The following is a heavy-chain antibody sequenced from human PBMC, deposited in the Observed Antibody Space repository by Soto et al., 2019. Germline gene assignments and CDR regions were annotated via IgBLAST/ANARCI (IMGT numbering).Heavy chain of an antibody. J-gene: IGHJ6*02. CDR1: GFSLSTSGVG. CDR3: AHRTIQVYGMDV. V-gene: IGHV2-5*02. Sequence: QITLKESGPPLVKPTQTLTLTCTFSGFSLSTSGVGVGWIRQPPGKALEWLALIYWDDDKRYSPSLRSRPTITKDTSKNQVVLTMTNMDPVDTATYYCAHRTIQVYGMDVWGQGTTVTVSS. D-gene: IGHD5-18*01. CDR2: IYWDDDK.